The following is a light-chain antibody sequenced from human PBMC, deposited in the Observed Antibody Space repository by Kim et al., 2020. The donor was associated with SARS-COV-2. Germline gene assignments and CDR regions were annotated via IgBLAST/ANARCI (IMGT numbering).Light chain of an antibody. CDR2: YYN. V-gene: IGLV1-40*01. CDR1: GSNTRADYA. J-gene: IGLJ2*01. Sequence: QTVTSSCTGSGSNTRADYAVHWCQQFPETAPKLLIFYYNDRPSGVPGLFSGSKSGTSATLAITGLQADDEADYYCQSYDRRLRGSIFGGGTQLTVL. CDR3: QSYDRRLRGSI.